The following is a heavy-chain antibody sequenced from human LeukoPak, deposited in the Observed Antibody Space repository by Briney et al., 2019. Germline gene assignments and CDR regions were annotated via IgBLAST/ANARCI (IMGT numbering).Heavy chain of an antibody. Sequence: GGTLRLSCAASGFTFITYAMSWVRQAPGKGLKWVSAISGGGGKTYYTDSVKGRSTISRDNSKNMLYLQMNSLRAEDTAVYYCAKDRYSSGWFFDYWGQGTLVTVSS. D-gene: IGHD6-19*01. CDR3: AKDRYSSGWFFDY. CDR1: GFTFITYA. V-gene: IGHV3-23*01. J-gene: IGHJ4*02. CDR2: ISGGGGKT.